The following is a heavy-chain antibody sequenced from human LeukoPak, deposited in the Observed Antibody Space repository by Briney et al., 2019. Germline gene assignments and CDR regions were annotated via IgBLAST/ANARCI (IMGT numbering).Heavy chain of an antibody. CDR3: VSVTNSGWY. CDR1: GFTFSKDW. CDR2: IDSDAIST. J-gene: IGHJ4*02. V-gene: IGHV3-74*01. Sequence: GGSLRLSCGASGFTFSKDWMHWVRQAPGKGLVWVSRIDSDAISTIYADSVKGRFTISRDNAKNTLYLQMNSLTAEDTAVYYCVSVTNSGWYWGQGAQVTVSS. D-gene: IGHD6-19*01.